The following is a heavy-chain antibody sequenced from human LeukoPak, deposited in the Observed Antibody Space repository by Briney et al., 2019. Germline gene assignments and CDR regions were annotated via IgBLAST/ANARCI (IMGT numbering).Heavy chain of an antibody. D-gene: IGHD2-15*01. CDR3: ASADGIATPVFDY. CDR1: GGSFSGYY. Sequence: SETLSLTCAVYGGSFSGYYWSWIRQPPEKGLEWIGEINHSGSTNYNPSLKSRVTISVDTSKNQFSLKLSSVTAADTAVYYCASADGIATPVFDYWGQGTLVTVSS. V-gene: IGHV4-34*01. CDR2: INHSGST. J-gene: IGHJ4*02.